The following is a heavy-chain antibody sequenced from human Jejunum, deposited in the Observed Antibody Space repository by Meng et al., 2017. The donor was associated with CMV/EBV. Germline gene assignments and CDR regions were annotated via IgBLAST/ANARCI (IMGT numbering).Heavy chain of an antibody. Sequence: AASVFDFSTSARSWVRQAPGKGLEYVSGIAGSGRFTYYTDSVKGRFTISRDNSKNMLYLKMNSLRPEDTAVYYCAKDHWNSPDWFDPWGQGTLVTVSS. V-gene: IGHV3-23*01. J-gene: IGHJ5*02. D-gene: IGHD1-7*01. CDR2: IAGSGRFT. CDR3: AKDHWNSPDWFDP. CDR1: VFDFSTSA.